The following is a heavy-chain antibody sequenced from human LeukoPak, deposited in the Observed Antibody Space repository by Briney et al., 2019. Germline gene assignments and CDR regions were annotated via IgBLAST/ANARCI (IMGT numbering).Heavy chain of an antibody. CDR2: INHSGST. CDR1: GGSFSGYY. J-gene: IGHJ4*02. CDR3: VKDQGDDGNPGR. Sequence: SETLSLTCAVYGGSFSGYYWSWIRQPPGKGLEWIGEINHSGSTNYNPSLKSRVTISVDTSKNQFSLKLSSVTAADTAMYYCVKDQGDDGNPGRWGQGALVTVSS. V-gene: IGHV4-34*01. D-gene: IGHD4-23*01.